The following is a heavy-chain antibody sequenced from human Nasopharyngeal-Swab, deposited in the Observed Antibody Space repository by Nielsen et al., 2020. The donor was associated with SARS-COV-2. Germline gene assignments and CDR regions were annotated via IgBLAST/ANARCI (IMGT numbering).Heavy chain of an antibody. CDR3: AREIKAYCSSTSCHDYFDY. Sequence: ASVKVSCKASGYTFTSYGISWVRQAPGQGLEWMGWISAYNGNTNYAQKLQGRVTMTTDTSTSTAYMELRSLRSDDTAVYYCAREIKAYCSSTSCHDYFDYWGQGTLVTVSS. CDR1: GYTFTSYG. J-gene: IGHJ4*02. CDR2: ISAYNGNT. D-gene: IGHD2-2*01. V-gene: IGHV1-18*04.